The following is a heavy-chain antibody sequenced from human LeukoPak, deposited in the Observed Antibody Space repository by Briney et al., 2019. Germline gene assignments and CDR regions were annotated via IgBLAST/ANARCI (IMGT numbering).Heavy chain of an antibody. V-gene: IGHV3-21*01. D-gene: IGHD6-6*01. CDR1: GFTFSSYS. Sequence: GGSLRLSCAASGFTFSSYSMNWVRQAPGKGLEWVSSISSSSSYIYYADSVKGRFTISRDNAKNSLYLQMNSLRAEGTAVYYCASSYSSSSREFDYWGQGTLVTVSS. CDR3: ASSYSSSSREFDY. J-gene: IGHJ4*02. CDR2: ISSSSSYI.